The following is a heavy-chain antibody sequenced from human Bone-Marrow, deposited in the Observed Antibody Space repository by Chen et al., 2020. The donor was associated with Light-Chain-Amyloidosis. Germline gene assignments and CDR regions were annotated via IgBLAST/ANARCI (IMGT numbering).Heavy chain of an antibody. CDR1: GSTFSSYG. V-gene: IGHV3-7*01. CDR3: ARRVTYSSSSIYFDY. CDR2: IKQDGSEK. D-gene: IGHD6-6*01. Sequence: DVRLVESGGGLVQPGGSLRLSCAASGSTFSSYGMSWVRQAPGKGLEWVANIKQDGSEKYYVDSVKGRFTISRDNAKNSLYLQMNNLRAEDTAVYYCARRVTYSSSSIYFDYWGQGTLVTVSS. J-gene: IGHJ4*02.